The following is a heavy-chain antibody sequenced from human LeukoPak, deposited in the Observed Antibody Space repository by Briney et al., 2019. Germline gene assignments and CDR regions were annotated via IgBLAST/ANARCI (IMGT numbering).Heavy chain of an antibody. D-gene: IGHD3-9*01. Sequence: GGSLRLSCAASGFTFSSYGMHWVRQAPGKGLEWVAVIWYDGSNKYYADSVKGRFTISRDNSKNTLYLQMNSLRAEDTAVYYCAKGSIDWYYFDYWGQGTLVTVSS. CDR1: GFTFSSYG. J-gene: IGHJ4*02. CDR3: AKGSIDWYYFDY. CDR2: IWYDGSNK. V-gene: IGHV3-30*02.